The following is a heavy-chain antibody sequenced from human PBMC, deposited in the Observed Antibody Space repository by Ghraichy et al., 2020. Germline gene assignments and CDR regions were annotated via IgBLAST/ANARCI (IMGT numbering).Heavy chain of an antibody. CDR3: ARHQWIQLWLGLGAFDI. CDR1: GGSISSSSYY. D-gene: IGHD5-18*01. CDR2: IYYSGST. J-gene: IGHJ3*02. V-gene: IGHV4-39*01. Sequence: SETLSLTCTVSGGSISSSSYYWGWIRQPPGKGLEWIGSIYYSGSTYYNPSLKSRVTISVDTSKNQFSLKLSSVTAADTAVYYCARHQWIQLWLGLGAFDIWGQGTMVTVSS.